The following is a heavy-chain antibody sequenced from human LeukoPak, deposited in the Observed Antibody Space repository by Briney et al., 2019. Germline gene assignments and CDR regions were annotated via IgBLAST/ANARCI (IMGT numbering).Heavy chain of an antibody. CDR2: IYTSGST. J-gene: IGHJ6*02. V-gene: IGHV4-4*07. CDR3: ARDKDWANYYYYGMDV. D-gene: IGHD3/OR15-3a*01. Sequence: SETLSLTCTVSGGSISSYYWSWIRQPAGQGLEWIGRIYTSGSTNYNPSLKSRVTMSVDTSKNQLSLKLSSVTAADTAVYYCARDKDWANYYYYGMDVWGQGTTVTVSS. CDR1: GGSISSYY.